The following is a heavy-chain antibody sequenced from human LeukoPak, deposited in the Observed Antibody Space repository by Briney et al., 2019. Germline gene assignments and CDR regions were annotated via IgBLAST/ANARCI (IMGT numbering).Heavy chain of an antibody. Sequence: ASVKVSCKASGYTFTSYYMHWVRQAPGQGLEWMGIINPSGGSTSYAQKFQGRVTMTRDTSTSTVYMELSSLRSEDAAVYYCARGDSSSWYGPLFDYWGQGTLVTVSS. CDR3: ARGDSSSWYGPLFDY. D-gene: IGHD6-13*01. CDR1: GYTFTSYY. CDR2: INPSGGST. J-gene: IGHJ4*02. V-gene: IGHV1-46*01.